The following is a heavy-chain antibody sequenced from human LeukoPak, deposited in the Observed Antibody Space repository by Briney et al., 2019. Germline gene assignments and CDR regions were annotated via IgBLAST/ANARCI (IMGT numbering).Heavy chain of an antibody. CDR2: ISYDGSNK. CDR1: GFTFSSYA. V-gene: IGHV3-30-3*01. CDR3: ARDGPPRPQPKGSSWSLNFDY. D-gene: IGHD6-13*01. J-gene: IGHJ4*02. Sequence: GGYLRLSCAASGFTFSSYAMHWVRQAPGKGLEWVAVISYDGSNKYYADSVKGRFTISRDNSKNTLYLQMNSLRAEDTAVYYCARDGPPRPQPKGSSWSLNFDYWGQGTLVTVSS.